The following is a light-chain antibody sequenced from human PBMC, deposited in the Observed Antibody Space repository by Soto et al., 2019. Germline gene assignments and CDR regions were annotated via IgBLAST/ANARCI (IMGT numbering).Light chain of an antibody. CDR2: DAS. CDR1: QSISTH. Sequence: EIQMTQSPSTLSASVGDRVTITCRASQSISTHLAWYQQKPGKAPEVLIYDASTLESGVPSRFSGSESGTKFTLPVSGLQPAAFATCCCQQYSSNLYTFGQGTKLEIK. J-gene: IGKJ2*01. CDR3: QQYSSNLYT. V-gene: IGKV1-5*01.